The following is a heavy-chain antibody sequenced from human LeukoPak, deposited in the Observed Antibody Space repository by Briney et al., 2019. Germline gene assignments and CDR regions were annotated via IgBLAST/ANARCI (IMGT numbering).Heavy chain of an antibody. V-gene: IGHV3-48*01. CDR3: ASWGEGALDN. CDR1: GFTFSSYG. CDR2: ISTSTTTI. J-gene: IGHJ4*02. D-gene: IGHD1-26*01. Sequence: GGSLRLSCAASGFTFSSYGMHWVRQAPGKGLEWISYISTSTTTIYYANSVKGRFTISRDNAKKSLYLQMNSLRVEDTGVYYCASWGEGALDNWGQGTLVTVSS.